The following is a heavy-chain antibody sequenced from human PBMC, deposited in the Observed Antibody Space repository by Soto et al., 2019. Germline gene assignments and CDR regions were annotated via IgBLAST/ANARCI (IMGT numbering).Heavy chain of an antibody. CDR3: AGGGTPIDY. CDR1: GYTFTNFG. CDR2: ISAYNGNT. D-gene: IGHD3-16*01. Sequence: QVPLVQSGAEVKKPGASVKVSCKASGYTFTNFGISWVRQAPGQGLEWMGWISAYNGNTNYAQKFQGRVTMTTDTSTGTAYMEGRSRRYDDTAVYYSAGGGTPIDYWGQGTLVTVSS. V-gene: IGHV1-18*01. J-gene: IGHJ4*02.